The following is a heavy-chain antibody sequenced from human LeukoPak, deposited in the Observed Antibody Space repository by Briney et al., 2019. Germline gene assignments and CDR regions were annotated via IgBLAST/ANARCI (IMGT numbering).Heavy chain of an antibody. Sequence: PSETLSLTCTVSGGSISSYYWSWIRQPPGKGLEWIGYIYYSGSTNYNPSLKSRVTISVDTPKNQFSLKLSSVTAADTAVYYCARQLPGSSGWYPNYLDYWGQGTLVTVSS. D-gene: IGHD6-19*01. CDR3: ARQLPGSSGWYPNYLDY. CDR2: IYYSGST. V-gene: IGHV4-59*08. J-gene: IGHJ4*02. CDR1: GGSISSYY.